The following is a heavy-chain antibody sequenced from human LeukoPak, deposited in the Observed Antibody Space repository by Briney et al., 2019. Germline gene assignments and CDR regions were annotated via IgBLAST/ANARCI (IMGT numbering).Heavy chain of an antibody. V-gene: IGHV3-7*01. CDR2: IKRDGSEK. Sequence: GGSLRLSCAVSGFAFSSYWMSWVRQAPGKGLEWVANIKRDGSEKYYVDSVKGRFTISRDNAKNSLFLQVNSLPAEDTAVYYCARGQTTFGPWGQGTLVTVSS. D-gene: IGHD1-7*01. CDR3: ARGQTTFGP. CDR1: GFAFSSYW. J-gene: IGHJ5*02.